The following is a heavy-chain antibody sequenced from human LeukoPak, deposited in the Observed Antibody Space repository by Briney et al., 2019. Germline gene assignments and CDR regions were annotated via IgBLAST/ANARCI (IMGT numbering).Heavy chain of an antibody. CDR2: ISSDGGST. D-gene: IGHD6-6*01. Sequence: GGSLRLSCAASGFTFSYYAMHWVRQAPGKGLEYVSAISSDGGSTYYANSVKGRFTISRDNSKNMLYLQMDSLRAEDMAVYYCARWVSTSYDAFDIWGQGTMVTVSS. CDR1: GFTFSYYA. J-gene: IGHJ3*02. CDR3: ARWVSTSYDAFDI. V-gene: IGHV3-64*01.